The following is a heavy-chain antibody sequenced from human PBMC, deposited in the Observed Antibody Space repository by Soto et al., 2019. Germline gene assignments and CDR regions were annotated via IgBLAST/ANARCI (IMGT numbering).Heavy chain of an antibody. CDR2: IYPGDSDT. D-gene: IGHD2-15*01. V-gene: IGHV5-51*01. CDR1: GYSFTSYW. CDR3: ARPLVYCSGGSCYNPVDY. Sequence: GESLKISCKGSGYSFTSYWIGWVRQMPGKGLEWMGIIYPGDSDTRYSPSFQGQVTISADKSISSAYLQWSSLKASDTAMYYCARPLVYCSGGSCYNPVDYWGQGTLVTVSS. J-gene: IGHJ4*02.